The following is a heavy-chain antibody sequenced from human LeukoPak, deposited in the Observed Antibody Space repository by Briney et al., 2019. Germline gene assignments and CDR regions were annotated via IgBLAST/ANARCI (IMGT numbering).Heavy chain of an antibody. CDR2: ISADGST. CDR1: GFILSSFS. D-gene: IGHD1-26*01. Sequence: PGGSLRLSCGASGFILSSFSMGWVRQAPGKGLECLSAISADGSTYYADSVKARFTISRDISTNTLYLQMNSLRAGDTAVYYCAKGSPSLQSPDYWGQGTLVTVSS. J-gene: IGHJ4*02. CDR3: AKGSPSLQSPDY. V-gene: IGHV3-23*01.